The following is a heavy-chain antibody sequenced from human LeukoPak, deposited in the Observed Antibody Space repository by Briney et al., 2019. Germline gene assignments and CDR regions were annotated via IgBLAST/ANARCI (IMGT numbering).Heavy chain of an antibody. D-gene: IGHD6-19*01. CDR1: GLTFSSSW. Sequence: GGSLRLSCAVSGLTFSSSWMYWVRQAPGKGLGWVSDINSDGSNTRSADSVRGRCTIARDNAKEMVHLQMNSLRAEDTALYYCARAVSGWQAIDYWGQGTLVTVSS. J-gene: IGHJ4*02. CDR2: INSDGSNT. V-gene: IGHV3-74*01. CDR3: ARAVSGWQAIDY.